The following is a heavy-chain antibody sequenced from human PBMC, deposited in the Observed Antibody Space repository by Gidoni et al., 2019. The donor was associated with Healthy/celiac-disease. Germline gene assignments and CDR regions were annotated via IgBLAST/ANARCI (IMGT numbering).Heavy chain of an antibody. J-gene: IGHJ1*01. D-gene: IGHD4-17*01. CDR2: IIPIFGTA. V-gene: IGHV1-69*06. CDR3: ARDSAMTTVTTRVEYFQH. CDR1: GGTFSSYA. Sequence: QVPLVQSGAEVKTPGSSVTVACKASGGTFSSYAISWVRQAPGQGLEWMGGIIPIFGTANYAQKCQGRVTSTADKSTSTAYMELSSLRSEDTAVYYGARDSAMTTVTTRVEYFQHWGQGTRVTVSS.